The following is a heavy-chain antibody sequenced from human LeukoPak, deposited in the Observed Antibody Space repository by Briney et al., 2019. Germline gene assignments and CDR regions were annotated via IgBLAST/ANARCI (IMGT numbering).Heavy chain of an antibody. Sequence: SETLSLTCAVSGYSISSGYYRGWIRQPPRKELEWIGSIYHNGNTHYNPYLQSRVTISVDTSKNEFSLKLSSVTAADRAVYYWARAYHSSWYLNWLDPWGQGTLVTVSS. V-gene: IGHV4-38-2*01. J-gene: IGHJ5*02. D-gene: IGHD6-13*01. CDR1: GYSISSGYY. CDR2: IYHNGNT. CDR3: ARAYHSSWYLNWLDP.